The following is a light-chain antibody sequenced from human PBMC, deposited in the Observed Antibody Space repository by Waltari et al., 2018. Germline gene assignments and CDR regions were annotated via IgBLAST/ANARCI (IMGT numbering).Light chain of an antibody. J-gene: IGLJ1*01. Sequence: QSALTQPASVSGSPGQSITISFTGPSSDIGDYKLVSWYQQHPGKAPKLIIYDVSNRPSGVSNRFSGSKSGNRASLTISGLQAEDEADYYCSSYRSTTTPCIFGSGTKVTVL. CDR3: SSYRSTTTPCI. CDR2: DVS. CDR1: SSDIGDYKL. V-gene: IGLV2-14*03.